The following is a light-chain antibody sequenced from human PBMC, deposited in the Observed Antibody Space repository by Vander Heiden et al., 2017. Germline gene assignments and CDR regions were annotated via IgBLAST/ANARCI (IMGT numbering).Light chain of an antibody. Sequence: SSELTQDPAVSVALGQTVRITCHGDSLRSYYASWYQQKPGQAPVLVIYGKNNRPSGIPHRFSGCSSGSTAALTITGAQAEDEADDYCNSRDSSGNHLAVFGGGTKLTVL. CDR3: NSRDSSGNHLAV. CDR2: GKN. CDR1: SLRSYY. V-gene: IGLV3-19*01. J-gene: IGLJ2*01.